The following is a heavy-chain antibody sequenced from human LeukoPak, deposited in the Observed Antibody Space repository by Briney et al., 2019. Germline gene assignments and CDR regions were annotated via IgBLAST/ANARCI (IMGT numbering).Heavy chain of an antibody. V-gene: IGHV3-48*01. CDR1: GFIFSRDS. CDR2: ISHDSGVR. D-gene: IGHD2-15*01. Sequence: GGSLRLSCEASGFIFSRDSMNWVRQAPGKGLEWISYISHDSGVRYYADSVRGRFTISRDNAKNSLHLQMHSLRAEDTAVYYCVRDNPRCCGVVPANIDDYWGQGTLVTVSS. CDR3: VRDNPRCCGVVPANIDDY. J-gene: IGHJ4*02.